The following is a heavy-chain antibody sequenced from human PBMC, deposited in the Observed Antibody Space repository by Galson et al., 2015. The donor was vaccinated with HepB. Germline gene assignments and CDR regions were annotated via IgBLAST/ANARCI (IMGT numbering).Heavy chain of an antibody. CDR3: VRDRADYSASGGWS. V-gene: IGHV3-7*01. CDR1: GFTFSAYW. D-gene: IGHD2-15*01. Sequence: SLRLSCAASGFTFSAYWMAWVRQDPGKGLEWVAGIQGDGRQKYYVDSVKGRFTIGRDNSANSLYLQMNSLRADDTAVYYCVRDRADYSASGGWSWGQGTLVTVSS. J-gene: IGHJ5*02. CDR2: IQGDGRQK.